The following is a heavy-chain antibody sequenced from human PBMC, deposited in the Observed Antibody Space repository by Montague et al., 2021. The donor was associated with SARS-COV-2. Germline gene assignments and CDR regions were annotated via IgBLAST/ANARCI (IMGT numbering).Heavy chain of an antibody. Sequence: PALVKPTQTLTLTCSFSGFSLRTSGVGVGWIRQPPGKALEWLAVIYWDDDKRYSPSLKSRLTITKDTSKSQVVLTMTNMDPVDTATYYCVHSYADYLFDYWGQGTLVSGSS. V-gene: IGHV2-5*02. CDR1: GFSLRTSGVG. D-gene: IGHD4-17*01. CDR3: VHSYADYLFDY. J-gene: IGHJ4*02. CDR2: IYWDDDK.